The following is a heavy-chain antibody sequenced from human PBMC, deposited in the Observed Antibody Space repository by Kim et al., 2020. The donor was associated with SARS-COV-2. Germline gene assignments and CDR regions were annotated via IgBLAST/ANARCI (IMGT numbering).Heavy chain of an antibody. CDR3: ARLPHDSSGYVDC. V-gene: IGHV4-39*01. D-gene: IGHD3-22*01. J-gene: IGHJ4*02. CDR2: VYHSGST. Sequence: SETPSLTCTVSGGSISSSFNYWGWIRQPPGKGLEWIGSVYHSGSTYDSPSFKSRVTVSVDTSKNQFSLKVTSVTAADTAVYFCARLPHDSSGYVDCWGQGILVTVSS. CDR1: GGSISSSFNY.